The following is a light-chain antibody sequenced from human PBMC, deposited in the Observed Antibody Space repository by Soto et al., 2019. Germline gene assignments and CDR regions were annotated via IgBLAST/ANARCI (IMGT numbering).Light chain of an antibody. V-gene: IGKV3-20*01. Sequence: ESVLTHSPGTLSLSPGERATLSCRASQSVSSSYLAWYQQKPCQAPRLLIYGASSRATGVSETCSGRGCGTEFTLSTSGLQSEDFAVYYCQQYNNGPPITFGQGTRLEIK. CDR2: GAS. J-gene: IGKJ5*01. CDR3: QQYNNGPPIT. CDR1: QSVSSSY.